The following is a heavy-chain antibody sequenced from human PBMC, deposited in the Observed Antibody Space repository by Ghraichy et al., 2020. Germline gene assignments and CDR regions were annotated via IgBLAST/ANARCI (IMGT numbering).Heavy chain of an antibody. J-gene: IGHJ3*02. CDR2: INPNSGGT. CDR3: ARGLSSTYYYDSSGYGDAFDI. V-gene: IGHV1-2*02. CDR1: GYTFTGYY. Sequence: ASVKVSCKASGYTFTGYYMHWVRQAPGQGLEWMGWINPNSGGTNYAQKFQGRVTMTRDTSISTAYMELSRLRSDDTAVYYCARGLSSTYYYDSSGYGDAFDIWGQGTMVTVSS. D-gene: IGHD3-22*01.